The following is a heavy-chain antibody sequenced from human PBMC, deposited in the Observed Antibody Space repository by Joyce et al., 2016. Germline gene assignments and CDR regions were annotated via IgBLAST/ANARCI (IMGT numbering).Heavy chain of an antibody. CDR2: IYSGGDT. Sequence: EVQLVESGGGLIQPGGSLRLSFADSGFTVSNNYMTWVRQAPGKGLEWVSFIYSGGDTYYADSVKGRLTISRDKNTLYLQMNSLRVEDTAVYYCARVPGFHWGQGTLVTVSS. CDR3: ARVPGFH. J-gene: IGHJ4*02. CDR1: GFTVSNNY. V-gene: IGHV3-53*01.